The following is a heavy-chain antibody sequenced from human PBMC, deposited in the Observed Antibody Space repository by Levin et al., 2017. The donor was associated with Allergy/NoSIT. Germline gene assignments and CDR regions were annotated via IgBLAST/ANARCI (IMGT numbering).Heavy chain of an antibody. J-gene: IGHJ6*02. D-gene: IGHD5-18*01. CDR3: ARDRIQLWSHPHSYYYYGMDV. CDR1: GGSISSGDYY. Sequence: LRLSCTVSGGSISSGDYYWSWIRQPPGKGLEWIGYIYYSGSTYYNPSLKSRVTISVDTSKNQFSLKLSSVTAADTAVYYCARDRIQLWSHPHSYYYYGMDVWGQGTTVTVSS. CDR2: IYYSGST. V-gene: IGHV4-30-4*01.